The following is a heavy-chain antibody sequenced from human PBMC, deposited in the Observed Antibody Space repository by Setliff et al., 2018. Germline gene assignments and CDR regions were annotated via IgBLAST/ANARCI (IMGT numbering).Heavy chain of an antibody. D-gene: IGHD1-26*01. CDR2: INPHSGGT. Sequence: GASVKVSCKASGYTSSAYYIHWVRQAPGQGLEWMGWINPHSGGTNFPQTFQGRVTMTRDTSINTAYMELSSLTSDDTAFYYCVRSGKFGMRFWFDQWGLGTLVTVSS. V-gene: IGHV1-2*02. CDR3: VRSGKFGMRFWFDQ. J-gene: IGHJ5*02. CDR1: GYTSSAYY.